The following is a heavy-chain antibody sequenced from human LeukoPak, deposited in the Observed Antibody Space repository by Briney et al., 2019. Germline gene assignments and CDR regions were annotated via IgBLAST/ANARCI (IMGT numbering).Heavy chain of an antibody. CDR2: ISGSGGST. CDR3: AKGYGAYDILTGHDY. D-gene: IGHD3-9*01. V-gene: IGHV3-23*01. CDR1: GFTFSSYG. Sequence: AGGTLRLSCAASGFTFSSYGMSWVRQAPGKGLEWVSAISGSGGSTYYADSVKGRFTISRDNSKNTLYLQMNSLRAEDTAVYYCAKGYGAYDILTGHDYWGQGTLVTVSS. J-gene: IGHJ4*02.